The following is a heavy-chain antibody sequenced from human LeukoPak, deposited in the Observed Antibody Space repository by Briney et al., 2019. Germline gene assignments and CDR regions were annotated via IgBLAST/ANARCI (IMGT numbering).Heavy chain of an antibody. J-gene: IGHJ4*02. CDR1: GLTFSSHW. CDR2: ISGSGGST. Sequence: GGSLRLSCAASGLTFSSHWMHWVRQAPGKGLEWVSVISGSGGSTYYTDSVKGRFTISRDNSKNTLYLQMNSLRAEDTALYYCAKRFFSSSAIYPNYFDCWGQGTLVTVSS. CDR3: AKRFFSSSAIYPNYFDC. D-gene: IGHD2-2*01. V-gene: IGHV3-23*01.